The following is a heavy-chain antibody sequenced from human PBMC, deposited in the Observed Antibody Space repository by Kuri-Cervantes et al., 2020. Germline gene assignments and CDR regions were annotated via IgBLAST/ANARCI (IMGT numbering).Heavy chain of an antibody. D-gene: IGHD3-22*01. CDR1: DYSINSAYY. Sequence: SETLSLTCGVSDYSINSAYYWGWIRQPPGKGLEWIGNIYHTGTTYYNPSLKSRVTISVDTPKNQFSLKLSSVTAADTAVYYCARGRYYDSSGYYYRPSYWYFDLWGRGTLVTVSS. V-gene: IGHV4-38-2*01. CDR3: ARGRYYDSSGYYYRPSYWYFDL. J-gene: IGHJ2*01. CDR2: IYHTGTT.